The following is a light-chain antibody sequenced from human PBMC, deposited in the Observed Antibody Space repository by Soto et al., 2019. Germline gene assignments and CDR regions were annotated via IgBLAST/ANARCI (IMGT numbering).Light chain of an antibody. CDR1: QSISSY. CDR2: AAS. V-gene: IGKV1-39*01. Sequence: DIQMTQSPSSLSASVGDRVTITCRASQSISSYLNWYQQKPGKAPKLLIYAASSLQSGVPSRFXGSGSGTDFTLTISSLQPEDFATYYCQQSYSTRLTFGGGTKVEIK. J-gene: IGKJ4*01. CDR3: QQSYSTRLT.